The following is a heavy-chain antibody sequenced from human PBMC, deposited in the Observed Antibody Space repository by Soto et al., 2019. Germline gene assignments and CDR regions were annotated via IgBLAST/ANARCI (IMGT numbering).Heavy chain of an antibody. CDR3: ARAVLCAEAWLGP. Sequence: ASVKVSCKTSGYTFSNYGITWVRQAPGQPLEWLGWISLYSDGTNYAQKFQGRVSMTTDTSTTTAYMELRSLRSDDTAVYYCARAVLCAEAWLGPWVHGSSVTVYS. CDR1: GYTFSNYG. CDR2: ISLYSDGT. J-gene: IGHJ5*02. D-gene: IGHD3-10*02. V-gene: IGHV1-18*01.